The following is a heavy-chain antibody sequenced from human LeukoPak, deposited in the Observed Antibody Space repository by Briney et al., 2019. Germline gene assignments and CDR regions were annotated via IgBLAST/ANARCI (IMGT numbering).Heavy chain of an antibody. J-gene: IGHJ4*02. D-gene: IGHD2-21*01. CDR1: GYTFTIYD. CDR3: ARCTYSADHDY. Sequence: ASVTVSFTASGYTFTIYDINWVRQATGQGLEWMGWMNPNSGNTGYAQKFQGRVTMTRNTSISTAYMELSSLRSEDTAVYYCARCTYSADHDYWGQGTLVTVSS. CDR2: MNPNSGNT. V-gene: IGHV1-8*01.